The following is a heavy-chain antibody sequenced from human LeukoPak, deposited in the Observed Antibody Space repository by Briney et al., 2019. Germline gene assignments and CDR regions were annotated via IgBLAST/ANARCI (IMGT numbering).Heavy chain of an antibody. Sequence: TSETLSLTCTVSGGSISSSSYYWGWIRQPPGKGREWIGSIYYSGSTYYNPSLKSRVTISVDTSKNQFSLKLTSVTAADTAMYYCARWFRGYRDAFDIWGQGTLVTVSS. CDR1: GGSISSSSYY. CDR2: IYYSGST. V-gene: IGHV4-39*01. D-gene: IGHD5-18*01. J-gene: IGHJ3*02. CDR3: ARWFRGYRDAFDI.